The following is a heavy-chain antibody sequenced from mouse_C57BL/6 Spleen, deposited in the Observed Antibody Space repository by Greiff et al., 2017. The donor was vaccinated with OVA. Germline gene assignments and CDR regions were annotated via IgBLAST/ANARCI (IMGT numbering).Heavy chain of an antibody. V-gene: IGHV1-53*01. CDR3: ARGVLSLWYYAMDY. J-gene: IGHJ4*01. CDR2: INPSNGGN. D-gene: IGHD1-1*02. Sequence: VQLQQPGTELVKPGASVKLSCKASGYTFTSYWMHWVKQRPGQGLEWIGNINPSNGGNNYNEKFKSKAKLTVDKSYRTAYMQLSSLASEYSAVYYCARGVLSLWYYAMDYWGQGTSVTVSS. CDR1: GYTFTSYW.